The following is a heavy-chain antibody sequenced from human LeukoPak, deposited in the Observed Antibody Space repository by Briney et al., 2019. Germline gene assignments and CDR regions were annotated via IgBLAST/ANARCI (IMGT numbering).Heavy chain of an antibody. CDR1: GYTFTGYY. CDR3: ARDNTAMVSSYLAFDI. V-gene: IGHV1-2*02. J-gene: IGHJ3*02. D-gene: IGHD5-18*01. CDR2: INPNSGGA. Sequence: GASVKVSCKASGYTFTGYYIHWVRQAPGQGLEWMGWINPNSGGADYAQKFQGRVTMTRDTSISTAYMELSRLRSDDTAGYYCARDNTAMVSSYLAFDIWGQGTIVTVSS.